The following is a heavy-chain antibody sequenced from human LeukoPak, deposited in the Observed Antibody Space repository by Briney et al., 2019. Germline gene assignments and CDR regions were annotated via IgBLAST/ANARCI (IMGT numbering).Heavy chain of an antibody. CDR3: ARLIAVAGNRNFDY. D-gene: IGHD6-19*01. Sequence: HSGGSQRLSCAASGFTFSSYWMTWVRQSPGRGLEWVANIKEDGSEKYYVDSVKGRFTISRDNAKNSLYLQMNSLRAEDTAVYYCARLIAVAGNRNFDYWGQGTLVTVSS. CDR2: IKEDGSEK. J-gene: IGHJ4*02. V-gene: IGHV3-7*01. CDR1: GFTFSSYW.